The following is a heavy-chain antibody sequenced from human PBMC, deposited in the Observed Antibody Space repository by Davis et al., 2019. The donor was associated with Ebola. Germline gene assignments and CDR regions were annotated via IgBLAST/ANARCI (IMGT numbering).Heavy chain of an antibody. D-gene: IGHD3-10*01. Sequence: SGPTLVKPTQTLTLTCTFSGFSLSTSGVGVGWIRQPPGKALEWLALIYWDDDKRYSPSLKSRLTITKDASKDQVILTMTSVDPVDTATYYCARRFSSGSESYLGSFDVWGQGTVVTVSS. CDR3: ARRFSSGSESYLGSFDV. CDR1: GFSLSTSGVG. CDR2: IYWDDDK. V-gene: IGHV2-5*02. J-gene: IGHJ3*01.